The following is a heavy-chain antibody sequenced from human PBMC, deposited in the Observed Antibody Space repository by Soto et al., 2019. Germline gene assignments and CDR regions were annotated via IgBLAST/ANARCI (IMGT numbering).Heavy chain of an antibody. V-gene: IGHV4-61*01. Sequence: QVQLQESGPGLVKPSETLSLTCTFSGGSISSCRYDWCWIRQAPGKRLARVGSLQSTGTAYYNSPRKSRATMSVAGSKNQFALILTSVTAADTAVYYCGRTDDKGATAAWFWGQGILVPVSS. J-gene: IGHJ4*02. D-gene: IGHD3-22*01. CDR3: GRTDDKGATAAWF. CDR1: GGSISSCRYD. CDR2: LQSTGTA.